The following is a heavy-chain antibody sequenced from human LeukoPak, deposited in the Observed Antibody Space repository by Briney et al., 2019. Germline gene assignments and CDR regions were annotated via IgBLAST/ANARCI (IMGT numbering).Heavy chain of an antibody. CDR2: IKQDGSEK. V-gene: IGHV3-7*01. D-gene: IGHD3-10*01. CDR1: GFTFSSYW. J-gene: IGHJ4*02. CDR3: ARLLRGVDY. Sequence: GGSLRLSCAASGFTFSSYWMSWGRPAPGEGVGWVANIKQDGSEKYYVDSVKGRFTISRENAKNSLYLQMNSLRAEDTAVYYCARLLRGVDYWGQGTLVTVSS.